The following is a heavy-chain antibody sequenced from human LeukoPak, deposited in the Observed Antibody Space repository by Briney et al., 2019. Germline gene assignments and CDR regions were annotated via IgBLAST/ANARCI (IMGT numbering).Heavy chain of an antibody. V-gene: IGHV3-48*01. CDR3: ARPGIVVVLAHFDY. CDR2: ISSSSTI. D-gene: IGHD2-21*01. CDR1: GFTFSSYS. Sequence: GGPLTLSCAASGFTFSSYSMNWVRQAPGKGLEWVSYISSSSTIYYAESVKGRFTISRDNAKNSLYLQMNSLRAEDTAVYYCARPGIVVVLAHFDYWGQGTLLTVSA. J-gene: IGHJ4*02.